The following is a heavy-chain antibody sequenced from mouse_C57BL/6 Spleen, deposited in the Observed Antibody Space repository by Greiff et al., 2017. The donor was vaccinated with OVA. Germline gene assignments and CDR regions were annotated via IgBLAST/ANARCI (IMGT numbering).Heavy chain of an antibody. CDR2: IHPNSGST. V-gene: IGHV1-64*01. Sequence: QVQLQQPGAELVKPGASVKLSCKASGFTFTSYWMHWVKQRPGQGLEWIGMIHPNSGSTNYNEKFKSKATLTVDKSSSTAYMQLSSLTSEDSAVYYCARIYYSNYGGFAYWGQGPLVTVAA. CDR3: ARIYYSNYGGFAY. J-gene: IGHJ3*01. CDR1: GFTFTSYW. D-gene: IGHD2-5*01.